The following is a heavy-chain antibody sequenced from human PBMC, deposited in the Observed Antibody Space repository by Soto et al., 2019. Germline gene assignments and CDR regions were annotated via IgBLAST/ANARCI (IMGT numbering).Heavy chain of an antibody. J-gene: IGHJ4*02. V-gene: IGHV1-24*01. CDR3: ARLGYCTSTSCFDY. CDR1: GYTLTELS. CDR2: FDPEDGET. D-gene: IGHD2-2*01. Sequence: ASVKVSCKVSGYTLTELSMHWVRQAPGKGLEWMGGFDPEDGETIYAQKFQGRVTMTEDTSTDTAYMELSSLRSEDTAVYYCARLGYCTSTSCFDYWGQGTLVTVSS.